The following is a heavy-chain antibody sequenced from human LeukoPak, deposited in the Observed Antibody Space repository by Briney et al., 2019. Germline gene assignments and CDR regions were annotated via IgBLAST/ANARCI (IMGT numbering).Heavy chain of an antibody. J-gene: IGHJ4*02. CDR3: ARRTPGPQLDEYVAYFFDH. V-gene: IGHV4-4*09. CDR1: GGSITTYN. CDR2: IYSSGAT. D-gene: IGHD2-2*01. Sequence: PSETLSLTCTVSGGSITTYNWIWIRQTPGQALEWIGHIYSSGATKYNPSFKSRATILLDTSKNQLSLKLSSVSAADTAVYYCARRTPGPQLDEYVAYFFDHWGQGTQVTVSS.